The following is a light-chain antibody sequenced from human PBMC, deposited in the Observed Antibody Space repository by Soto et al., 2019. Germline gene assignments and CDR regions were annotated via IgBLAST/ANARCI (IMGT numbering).Light chain of an antibody. CDR2: EVS. CDR3: GSYASNIYV. J-gene: IGLJ1*01. CDR1: GSDVGAYNY. Sequence: QSALTQPASVSGSPGQSITISCTGTGSDVGAYNYVSWYQQHPGKAPKLMIYEVSNRPSGVSNRFSGSKSGNTASLTISGLQAEDEADYYCGSYASNIYVFGTGTKLTVL. V-gene: IGLV2-14*01.